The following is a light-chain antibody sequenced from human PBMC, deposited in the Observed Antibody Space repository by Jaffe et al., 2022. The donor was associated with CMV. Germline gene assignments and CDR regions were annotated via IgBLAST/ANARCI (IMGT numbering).Light chain of an antibody. CDR1: TRDIGTYRY. J-gene: IGLJ3*02. Sequence: QSALTQPASVSGSPGQSITISCTGSTRDIGTYRYVSWYQQHPNKAPKLILYNGGNRPSGISNRFTGFKSGNTASLTISGLQAEDEALYYCSSYTTSSTWVFGGGTRVTVL. V-gene: IGLV2-14*03. CDR2: NGG. CDR3: SSYTTSSTWV.